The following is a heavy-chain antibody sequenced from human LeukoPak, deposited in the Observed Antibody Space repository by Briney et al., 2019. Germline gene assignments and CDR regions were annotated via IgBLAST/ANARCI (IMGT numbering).Heavy chain of an antibody. Sequence: SETLSLTCTVSGGSISGYYWSWIRQPPGKELEWIGYIYESGSTDYNPSLRSRVTISVDTSKNQFSLKLSSVTAADTAVYYCARGDSYGSQFDYWGQGTLVTVSS. CDR3: ARGDSYGSQFDY. CDR2: IYESGST. D-gene: IGHD5-18*01. V-gene: IGHV4-59*01. CDR1: GGSISGYY. J-gene: IGHJ4*02.